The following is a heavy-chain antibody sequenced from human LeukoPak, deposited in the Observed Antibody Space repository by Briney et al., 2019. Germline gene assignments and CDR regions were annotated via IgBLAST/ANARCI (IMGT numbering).Heavy chain of an antibody. CDR2: IYTSGST. Sequence: PSETLSLTCTVSGGSISSGSYYWSWIRQPAGKGLEWIGRIYTSGSTNYNPSLKSRVTISVDTSKNQFSLKLSSVTAADTAVYYCASSARYYYYYMDVWGKGTTVTISS. V-gene: IGHV4-61*02. J-gene: IGHJ6*03. CDR1: GGSISSGSYY. CDR3: ASSARYYYYYMDV.